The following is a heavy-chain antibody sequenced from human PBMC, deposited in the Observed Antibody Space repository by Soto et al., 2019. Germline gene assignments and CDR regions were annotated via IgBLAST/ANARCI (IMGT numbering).Heavy chain of an antibody. Sequence: QVQLVQSGGEVRKTGASVKVSCNASGYTFTTYGVSWVRQAPGQGLAWLAWISGASGSTYYAQNFQDRLTVTTDTSTDSAFMELRSLRSDDSAIYYCARGNYFGSGTFDYWGQGTQVTVSS. CDR1: GYTFTTYG. V-gene: IGHV1-18*01. CDR2: ISGASGST. CDR3: ARGNYFGSGTFDY. J-gene: IGHJ4*02. D-gene: IGHD3-10*01.